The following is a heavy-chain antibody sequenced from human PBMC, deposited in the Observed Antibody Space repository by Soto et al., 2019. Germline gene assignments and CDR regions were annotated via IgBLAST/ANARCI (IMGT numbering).Heavy chain of an antibody. CDR1: GGSISSYY. D-gene: IGHD3-9*01. CDR2: IYYSGST. J-gene: IGHJ2*01. Sequence: PSETLSLTCTVSGGSISSYYWSWIRQPPGKGLEWIGYIYYSGSTNYNPSLKSRVTISVDTSKNQFSLKLSSVTAADTAVYYCARVSPDLRYWLFEYWYFDLWGRGTLVTVSS. V-gene: IGHV4-59*01. CDR3: ARVSPDLRYWLFEYWYFDL.